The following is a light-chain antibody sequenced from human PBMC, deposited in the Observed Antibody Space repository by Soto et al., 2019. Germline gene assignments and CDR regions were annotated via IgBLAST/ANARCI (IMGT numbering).Light chain of an antibody. Sequence: SVLTQPPSVSAAPGQKVTISCSGSSSNIGNNYVSWYQQLPGTAPKLLIYENNKRPSGIPDRFSGSKSGTSATLGITGLQTGDEADYYCGTWDSSLSAAYVFGTGTKLTVL. CDR2: ENN. CDR3: GTWDSSLSAAYV. CDR1: SSNIGNNY. V-gene: IGLV1-51*02. J-gene: IGLJ1*01.